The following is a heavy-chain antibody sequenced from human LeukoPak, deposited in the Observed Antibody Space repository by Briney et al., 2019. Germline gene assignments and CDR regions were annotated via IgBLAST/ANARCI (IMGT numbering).Heavy chain of an antibody. CDR2: IYYSGST. D-gene: IGHD5-12*01. Sequence: SETLSLTCTVSGGSISSSSYYWGWIRQPPGKGLEWIGSIYYSGSTYYNPSLKSRVTISVDTSKNQFSLKLSSVTAADTAVYYCARVSIVATRLLYYFDYWGQGTLVTVSS. J-gene: IGHJ4*02. CDR3: ARVSIVATRLLYYFDY. V-gene: IGHV4-39*07. CDR1: GGSISSSSYY.